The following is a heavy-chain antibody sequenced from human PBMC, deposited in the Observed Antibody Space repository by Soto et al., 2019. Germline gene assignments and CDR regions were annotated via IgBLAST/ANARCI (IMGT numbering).Heavy chain of an antibody. CDR1: GGSISGYY. CDR3: ARNGDCTRPGCIVGWFDP. Sequence: SETLSLTCTLSGGSISGYYWAWVRQSPRKGLEWIGYIYYTGSNNYNYNPSLNSRVSMSVDTSKNQFYLDLNSVTAADTAMYYCARNGDCTRPGCIVGWFDPWGPGTLVTISS. D-gene: IGHD2-8*01. J-gene: IGHJ5*02. CDR2: IYYTGSNNY. V-gene: IGHV4-59*12.